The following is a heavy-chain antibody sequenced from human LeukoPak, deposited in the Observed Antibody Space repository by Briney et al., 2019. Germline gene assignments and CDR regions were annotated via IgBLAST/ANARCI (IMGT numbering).Heavy chain of an antibody. V-gene: IGHV5-51*01. CDR2: IYTGDSDT. CDR3: ATSPCSTTTCLHPSGAFDI. J-gene: IGHJ3*02. Sequence: GESLQISCQDPGNRFTSYWIAWVRQMPGKGLEWMGIIYTGDSDTRYSPSFRGQVTISADKSTSTAYLQWSSLQASDTAMYYCATSPCSTTTCLHPSGAFDIWGQGTVVTVSS. D-gene: IGHD2-2*01. CDR1: GNRFTSYW.